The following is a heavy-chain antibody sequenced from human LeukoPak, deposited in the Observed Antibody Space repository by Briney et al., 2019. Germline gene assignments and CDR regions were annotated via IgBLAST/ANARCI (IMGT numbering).Heavy chain of an antibody. CDR1: GFTFSRNA. CDR3: ARPLDSSNNYFDY. CDR2: ISSSSNYM. Sequence: GGSLRLSCAASGFTFSRNAMNWVRQAPGKGLEWVSFISSSSNYMSYADSVRGRFTISRDNAKNSLYLRMNSLRAEDTAVYYCARPLDSSNNYFDYWGQGTLVTVSA. D-gene: IGHD6-13*01. V-gene: IGHV3-21*01. J-gene: IGHJ4*02.